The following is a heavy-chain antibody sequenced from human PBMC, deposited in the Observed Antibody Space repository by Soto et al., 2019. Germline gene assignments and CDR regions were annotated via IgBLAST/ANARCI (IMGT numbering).Heavy chain of an antibody. CDR3: ARRYSNYPVNDY. J-gene: IGHJ4*02. D-gene: IGHD4-4*01. Sequence: APVTVSCKPSGSNFTSCYMHCVQQVPGQGLEWMGILNPSGGSRSSAKKFQGRVTMTRDTSTSTVYMELSSRRSEDTAVYYCARRYSNYPVNDYWGQGTLVTVSS. V-gene: IGHV1-46*01. CDR1: GSNFTSCY. CDR2: LNPSGGSR.